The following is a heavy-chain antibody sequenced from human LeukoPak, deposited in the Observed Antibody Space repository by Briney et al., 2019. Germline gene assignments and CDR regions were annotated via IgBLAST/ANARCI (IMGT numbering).Heavy chain of an antibody. CDR1: GGSISSYY. Sequence: SETLSLTCTVSGGSISSYYWSWIRQPPGKGLEWIGSIYYSGSTYYNPSLKSRVTISVDTSKSQFSLKLTSVTAADTAVYYCARRGVRGISGYFDYWGQGTLVTVSS. CDR2: IYYSGST. CDR3: ARRGVRGISGYFDY. J-gene: IGHJ4*02. D-gene: IGHD3-10*01. V-gene: IGHV4-39*01.